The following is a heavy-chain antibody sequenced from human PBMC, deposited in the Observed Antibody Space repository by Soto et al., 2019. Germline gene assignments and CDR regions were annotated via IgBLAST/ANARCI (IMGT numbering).Heavy chain of an antibody. D-gene: IGHD6-13*01. CDR3: ARHNDIYSSRWPPTGGFDP. V-gene: IGHV5-10-1*01. CDR1: GYSFTSYW. J-gene: IGHJ5*02. CDR2: IDPSDSYT. Sequence: PGESLKISCKGSGYSFTSYWISWVRQMPGKGLEWMGRIDPSDSYTNYSPSFQGHVTISADKSISTAYLQWSSLKASDTAMYYCARHNDIYSSRWPPTGGFDPWGQGTLVTVSS.